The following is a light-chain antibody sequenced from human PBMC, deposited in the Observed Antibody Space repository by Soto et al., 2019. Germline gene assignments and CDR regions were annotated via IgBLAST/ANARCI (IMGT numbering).Light chain of an antibody. CDR2: NNN. V-gene: IGLV1-44*01. Sequence: QSVLTQPPSGSGTPGRRVTISCSGGSSNIGTNAVNWYQQLPGTAPKLLIYNNNQRPSGVPDRFSGSKSGTSASLAISGLQSEDEADYYCAAWDDSLNGYVFGTGTKVTVL. CDR1: SSNIGTNA. J-gene: IGLJ1*01. CDR3: AAWDDSLNGYV.